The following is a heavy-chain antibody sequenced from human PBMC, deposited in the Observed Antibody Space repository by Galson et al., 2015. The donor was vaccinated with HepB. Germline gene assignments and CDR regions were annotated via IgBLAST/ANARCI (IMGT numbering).Heavy chain of an antibody. CDR2: IYWNNDK. J-gene: IGHJ4*02. CDR3: AQGSCTSTRCYCLDY. D-gene: IGHD2-2*01. V-gene: IGHV2-5*01. Sequence: PALVKPTQTLTLTCTFSGFSLSTDEVSVGWIRQPPGKALEWLALIYWNNDKRYSPSLRSRLTITKDTSKNQVVLTMTNMDPVDTATYFCAQGSCTSTRCYCLDYWGQGTLVTVSS. CDR1: GFSLSTDEVS.